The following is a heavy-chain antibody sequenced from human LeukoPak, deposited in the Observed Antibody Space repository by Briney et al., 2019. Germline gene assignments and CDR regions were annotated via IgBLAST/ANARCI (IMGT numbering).Heavy chain of an antibody. CDR3: ASHIEMATNHYFGLDV. CDR1: GASISSSSYS. J-gene: IGHJ6*02. CDR2: IYYSGST. D-gene: IGHD5-24*01. V-gene: IGHV4-39*01. Sequence: SETLSLTCTVSGASISSSSYSWGWIRQPPGKGLEWIGSIYYSGSTYYNPSLKSRVTISVDMSRNQFSPKLNSVTAADTAVYHCASHIEMATNHYFGLDVWGQGTTVTVS.